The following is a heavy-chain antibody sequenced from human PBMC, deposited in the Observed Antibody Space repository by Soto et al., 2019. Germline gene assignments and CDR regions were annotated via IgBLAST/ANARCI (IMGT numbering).Heavy chain of an antibody. D-gene: IGHD2-15*01. Sequence: PGGSLRLSCVASGFTFRSYTMNWVRQAPGKGLKWVSAIRGFSPYTFYADSLKGRFTISRDNAKNSLYLQMNSLRAEDTAVYYCARDRGYDAHDYYYNAMDVWGQGTTVTVSS. J-gene: IGHJ6*02. CDR2: IRGFSPYT. CDR3: ARDRGYDAHDYYYNAMDV. V-gene: IGHV3-21*01. CDR1: GFTFRSYT.